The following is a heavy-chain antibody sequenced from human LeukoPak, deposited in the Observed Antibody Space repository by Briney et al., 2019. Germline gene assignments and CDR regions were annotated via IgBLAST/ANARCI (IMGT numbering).Heavy chain of an antibody. D-gene: IGHD4-17*01. Sequence: GGSLRLSCEASGFSFSDYYMSWIRQAPGKGLEWVAYINDSGDTIYYADSVKGRFTISRDNAKNSLYLQMTSLRAEDTAAYYCARGQTGDFDPWGQGTLVTVSS. CDR1: GFSFSDYY. CDR2: INDSGDTI. J-gene: IGHJ5*02. CDR3: ARGQTGDFDP. V-gene: IGHV3-11*04.